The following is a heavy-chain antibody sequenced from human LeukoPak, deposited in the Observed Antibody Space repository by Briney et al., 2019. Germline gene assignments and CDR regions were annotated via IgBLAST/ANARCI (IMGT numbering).Heavy chain of an antibody. V-gene: IGHV4-34*01. D-gene: IGHD1-26*01. CDR2: IDHSGST. Sequence: SETLSLTCAVYGGSFSGYYWCWIRQPPGKGLEWIGEIDHSGSTNYNPSLKSRVTISVDTSKNQFSLKLSSVTAADTAVYYCARGIVGATTYPYWGQGTLVTVSS. J-gene: IGHJ4*02. CDR3: ARGIVGATTYPY. CDR1: GGSFSGYY.